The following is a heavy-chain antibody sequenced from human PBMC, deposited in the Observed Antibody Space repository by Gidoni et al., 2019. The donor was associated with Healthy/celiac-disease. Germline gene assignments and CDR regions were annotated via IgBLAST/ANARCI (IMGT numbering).Heavy chain of an antibody. CDR3: ARGVSYYYDSSGYYPGYAFDI. D-gene: IGHD3-22*01. Sequence: EVQLVESGGGLVQPGGSLRLSCAASGFTFSSYDMHWVRQATGKGLEWVSAIGTAGDTYYPGSVKGRFTISRENAKNSLYLQMNSLRAGDTAVYYCARGVSYYYDSSGYYPGYAFDIWGQGTMVTVSS. CDR2: IGTAGDT. J-gene: IGHJ3*02. CDR1: GFTFSSYD. V-gene: IGHV3-13*04.